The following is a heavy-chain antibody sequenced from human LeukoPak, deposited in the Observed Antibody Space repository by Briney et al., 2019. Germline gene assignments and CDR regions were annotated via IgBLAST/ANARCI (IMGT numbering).Heavy chain of an antibody. Sequence: PGGSLRLSCTVSGFTVSSNSMSWVRQAPGKGLEWVSFIYSDNTHYSDSVKGRFTISRDNPKNTLYLQMNSLRAEDTAVYYCAKDQLLEYNDYWGQGTLVTVSS. J-gene: IGHJ4*02. CDR1: GFTVSSNS. D-gene: IGHD2/OR15-2a*01. V-gene: IGHV3-53*01. CDR2: IYSDNT. CDR3: AKDQLLEYNDY.